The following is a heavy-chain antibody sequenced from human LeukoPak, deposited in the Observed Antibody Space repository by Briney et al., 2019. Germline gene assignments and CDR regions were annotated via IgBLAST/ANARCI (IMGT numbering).Heavy chain of an antibody. J-gene: IGHJ4*02. Sequence: GGSLRLSCVTSGFSFDNYGMSWVRRAPGKGLEWISYLSSRKNIVNYADSVKGRFTISRDNAKNSLYLQMNSLRAEDTAVYYCARGAAAGDYWGQGTLVTVSS. CDR1: GFSFDNYG. D-gene: IGHD6-13*01. CDR3: ARGAAAGDY. V-gene: IGHV3-48*01. CDR2: LSSRKNIV.